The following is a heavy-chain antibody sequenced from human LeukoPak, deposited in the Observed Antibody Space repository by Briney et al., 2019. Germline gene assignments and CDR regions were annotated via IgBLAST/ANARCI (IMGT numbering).Heavy chain of an antibody. Sequence: ASVKVSCKASGGTFGSYASSWVRHSPGQGLEWMGRIIPILGIANYAQKFQGRVTITADKSTSTAYMELSSLRSEDTAVYYCARDRVTGTPTGADYWGQGTLVTVSS. CDR1: GGTFGSYA. CDR3: ARDRVTGTPTGADY. CDR2: IIPILGIA. D-gene: IGHD1-7*01. J-gene: IGHJ4*02. V-gene: IGHV1-69*04.